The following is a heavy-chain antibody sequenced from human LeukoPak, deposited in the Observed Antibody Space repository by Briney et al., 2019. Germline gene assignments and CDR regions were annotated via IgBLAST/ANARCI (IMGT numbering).Heavy chain of an antibody. J-gene: IGHJ5*02. CDR2: ISGSGGST. Sequence: GGSLRLSCAAPGFTFSSYAMSWVRQAPGKGLEWVSSISGSGGSTYYADSVKGRFTISRDNSKNTLYLQMNSLGAEDTAVYYCAKDSPMGSSWYWFDPWGQGTLVTVSS. CDR1: GFTFSSYA. V-gene: IGHV3-23*01. CDR3: AKDSPMGSSWYWFDP. D-gene: IGHD6-13*01.